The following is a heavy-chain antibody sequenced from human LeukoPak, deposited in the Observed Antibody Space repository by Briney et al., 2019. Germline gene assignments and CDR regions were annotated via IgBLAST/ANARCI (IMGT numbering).Heavy chain of an antibody. CDR1: GYTFTGYY. J-gene: IGHJ6*02. CDR3: ARDLVVVPAAKYYYYYGMDV. V-gene: IGHV1-2*02. CDR2: INPNSGGT. Sequence: GASVEVSCKASGYTFTGYYMHWVRQAPGQGLEWMGWINPNSGGTSYAQKFQGRVTMTRDTSISTAYMELSRLRSDDTAVYYCARDLVVVPAAKYYYYYGMDVWGQGTTVTVSS. D-gene: IGHD2-2*01.